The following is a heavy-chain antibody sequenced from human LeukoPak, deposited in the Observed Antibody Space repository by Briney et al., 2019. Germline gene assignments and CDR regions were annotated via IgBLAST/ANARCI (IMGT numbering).Heavy chain of an antibody. CDR2: IIPIFGTA. V-gene: IGHV1-69*01. CDR1: GGTFSSYA. J-gene: IGHJ4*02. CDR3: ARVSGYSSTFDY. Sequence: ASVKVSCKASGGTFSSYAISWVRQAPGQGLEWMGGIIPIFGTANYAQKFQGRVTITADESTSTAYMELSSLRSEDTAVYYCARVSGYSSTFDYWGQGTLVTVSS. D-gene: IGHD6-13*01.